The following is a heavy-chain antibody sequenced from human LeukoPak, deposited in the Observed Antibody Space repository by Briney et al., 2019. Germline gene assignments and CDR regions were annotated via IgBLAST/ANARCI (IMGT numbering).Heavy chain of an antibody. CDR1: GYTFTSYG. CDR2: ISAYNGNT. D-gene: IGHD2-15*01. V-gene: IGHV1-18*01. CDR3: ARFLGYCSGGSCLNWFDP. J-gene: IGHJ5*02. Sequence: ASVKVSCKASGYTFTSYGISWVRQAPGQGLEWMGRISAYNGNTNYAQKLQGRVTMTTDTSTSTAYMELRSLRSDDTAVYYCARFLGYCSGGSCLNWFDPWGQGTLVTVSS.